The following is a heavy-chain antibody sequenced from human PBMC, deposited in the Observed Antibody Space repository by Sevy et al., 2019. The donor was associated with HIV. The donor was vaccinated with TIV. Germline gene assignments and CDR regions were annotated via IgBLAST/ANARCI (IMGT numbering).Heavy chain of an antibody. CDR2: INYSGST. CDR1: GGSISSGDYY. D-gene: IGHD1-26*01. V-gene: IGHV4-30-4*01. Sequence: SETLSLTCTVSGGSISSGDYYWSWIRQPPGKGLEWIGYINYSGSTYYNPSLKSRVTISVDTSKNQFSLKLSSVTAADTAVYYCASKIVGATRGNWFDPWGQGTLVTVSS. CDR3: ASKIVGATRGNWFDP. J-gene: IGHJ5*02.